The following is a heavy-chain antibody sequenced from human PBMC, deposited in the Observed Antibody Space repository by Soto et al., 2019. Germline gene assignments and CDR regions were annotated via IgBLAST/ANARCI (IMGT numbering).Heavy chain of an antibody. CDR1: GYTLTELS. Sequence: ASVKVSCKFSGYTLTELSMHWVRQAPGKGLEWMGGLDSEDGETIYAQKFQGRVTMTEDTSTDTAYMELSSLRSEDTAVYYCATLSSSWYWFDPWGQGTLVTVSS. CDR2: LDSEDGET. CDR3: ATLSSSWYWFDP. J-gene: IGHJ5*02. V-gene: IGHV1-24*01. D-gene: IGHD6-13*01.